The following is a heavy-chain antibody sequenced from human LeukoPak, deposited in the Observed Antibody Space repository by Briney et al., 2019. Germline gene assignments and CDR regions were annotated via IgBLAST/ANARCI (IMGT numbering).Heavy chain of an antibody. CDR1: GYSFTSYW. Sequence: GESLQISCKGSGYSFTSYWIGWVRPLPGKGLEWMGIIYPGDSDTRYSPSFQGQVTISADKSISTAYLQWSSLKASDPAMYYCARPGSYTGFDYWGQGTLVTVSS. CDR3: ARPGSYTGFDY. V-gene: IGHV5-51*01. D-gene: IGHD1-26*01. CDR2: IYPGDSDT. J-gene: IGHJ4*02.